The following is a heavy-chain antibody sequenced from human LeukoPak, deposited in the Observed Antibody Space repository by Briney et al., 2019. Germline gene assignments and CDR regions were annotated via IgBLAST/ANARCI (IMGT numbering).Heavy chain of an antibody. D-gene: IGHD3-10*01. CDR1: GFTFSSYG. CDR2: IRYDGSNK. Sequence: GGSLRLSCAASGFTFSSYGMHRVRQAPGKGLEWVAFIRYDGSNKYYADSVKGRFTISRDNSKNTLYLQMNSLRAEDTAVYYCARDFMVRGVYFDYWGQGTLVTVSS. J-gene: IGHJ4*02. CDR3: ARDFMVRGVYFDY. V-gene: IGHV3-30*02.